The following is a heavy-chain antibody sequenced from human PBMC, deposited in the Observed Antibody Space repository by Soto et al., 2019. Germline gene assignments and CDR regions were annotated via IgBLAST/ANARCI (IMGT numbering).Heavy chain of an antibody. J-gene: IGHJ6*03. CDR2: IYYSGST. CDR1: GGSISSGGYY. V-gene: IGHV4-31*03. D-gene: IGHD5-12*01. CDR3: ARDSSSGYDSGPTAYMDV. Sequence: QVQLQESGPGLVKPSQTLSLTCTVSGGSISSGGYYWSWIRQHPGKGLEWIGYIYYSGSTYYNPSLKSRVTISVDTSQNQFSLKLSSVTAADTAVYYCARDSSSGYDSGPTAYMDVWGKGTTVTVSS.